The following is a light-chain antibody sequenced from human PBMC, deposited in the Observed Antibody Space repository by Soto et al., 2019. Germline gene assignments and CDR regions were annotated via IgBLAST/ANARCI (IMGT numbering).Light chain of an antibody. CDR2: EGS. Sequence: QSALTQPASVSGSPGQSITISCTGTSSDVGSYNLVSWYQQHPGKAPKLMIYEGSKRPSGVSNRFSGSKSGNTASLTISGLQAEDEADYYCCSYAGSSTFRAHVVFGGGTKLTVL. CDR1: SSDVGSYNL. CDR3: CSYAGSSTFRAHVV. V-gene: IGLV2-23*03. J-gene: IGLJ2*01.